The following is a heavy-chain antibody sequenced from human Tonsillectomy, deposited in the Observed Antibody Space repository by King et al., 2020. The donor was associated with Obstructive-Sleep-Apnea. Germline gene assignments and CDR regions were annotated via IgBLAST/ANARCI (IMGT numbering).Heavy chain of an antibody. Sequence: VQLQESGPGLVEPSETLSLTCTVSCCFISSLYWSWVRQPPGKGLEWIGDNYYSGSTKYNPSLQSRVTISVDTANNQFSLKLSSVTAADTAVYYCASLYYYDSSGYYFDYWGQGTLVTVSS. V-gene: IGHV4-59*08. CDR1: CCFISSLY. D-gene: IGHD3-22*01. CDR2: NYYSGST. CDR3: ASLYYYDSSGYYFDY. J-gene: IGHJ4*02.